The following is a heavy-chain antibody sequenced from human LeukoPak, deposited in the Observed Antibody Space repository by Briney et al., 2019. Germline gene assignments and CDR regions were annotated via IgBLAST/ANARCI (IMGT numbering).Heavy chain of an antibody. CDR2: IRYNGNNQ. J-gene: IGHJ4*02. V-gene: IGHV3-30*02. CDR1: GFTYNNYG. D-gene: IGHD4-17*01. Sequence: GGSLRLSCAASGFTYNNYGMHWVRQAPGKGLEWVAFIRYNGNNQYYADSVKGRFTISRDNSKNTLYLQMNSLRAEDTAVYYCAKGDYGDSIDYWGQGTLVTVSS. CDR3: AKGDYGDSIDY.